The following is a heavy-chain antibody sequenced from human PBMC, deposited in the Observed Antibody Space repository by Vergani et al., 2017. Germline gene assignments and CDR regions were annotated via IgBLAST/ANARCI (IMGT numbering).Heavy chain of an antibody. V-gene: IGHV3-23*01. CDR3: ARAYDFWSGLLFDP. J-gene: IGHJ5*02. CDR1: GFTFASYA. CDR2: ISASGGTT. D-gene: IGHD3-3*01. Sequence: EVQLLESGGGLVQPGGSLRLSCTASGFTFASYAMNWVRQAPGKGLEWVSTISASGGTTYYADSVKGRFTISRDNSKNTLYLQMNSLRAEDTAVYYCARAYDFWSGLLFDPWGQGTLVTVSS.